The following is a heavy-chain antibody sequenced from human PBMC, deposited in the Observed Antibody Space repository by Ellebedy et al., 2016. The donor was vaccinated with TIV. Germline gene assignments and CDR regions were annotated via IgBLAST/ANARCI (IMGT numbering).Heavy chain of an antibody. D-gene: IGHD6-19*01. Sequence: GESLKISCAASGVTVSSSYMNWVRQAPGKGLEWVSGISAGGNTYYADSVKGRFTISRNDSKNTLYLQMNSLRAEDTANYYCAREAGTSGWYSGFQHWGQGTLVTVSS. CDR3: AREAGTSGWYSGFQH. CDR2: ISAGGNT. V-gene: IGHV3-53*01. CDR1: GVTVSSSY. J-gene: IGHJ1*01.